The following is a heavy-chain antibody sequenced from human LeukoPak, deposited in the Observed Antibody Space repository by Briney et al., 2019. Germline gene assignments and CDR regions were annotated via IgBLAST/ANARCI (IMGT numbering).Heavy chain of an antibody. J-gene: IGHJ6*02. V-gene: IGHV3-30*18. CDR1: GFNVSNNY. CDR3: AKDRGSEYYYGMDV. D-gene: IGHD3-10*01. CDR2: ISYDASNK. Sequence: GGSLRLSCAASGFNVSNNYMSWVRQAPGKGLEWVADISYDASNKYYADSVKGRFTISRDNSKNTLYLQMNSLRAEDTAVYYCAKDRGSEYYYGMDVWGQGTTVTVSS.